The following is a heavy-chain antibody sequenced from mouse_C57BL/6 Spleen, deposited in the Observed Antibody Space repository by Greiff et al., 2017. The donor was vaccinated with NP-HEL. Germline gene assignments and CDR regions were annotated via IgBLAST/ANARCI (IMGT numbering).Heavy chain of an antibody. CDR1: GFTFSDYG. J-gene: IGHJ3*01. CDR2: ISSGSSTI. V-gene: IGHV5-17*01. D-gene: IGHD1-1*01. CDR3: AGYYGSSPAWFAY. Sequence: ESGGGLVKPGGSLKLSCAASGFTFSDYGMHWVRQAPEKGLEWVAYISSGSSTIYYADTVKGRFTISRDNAKNTLFLQMTSLRSEDTAMYYCAGYYGSSPAWFAYWGQGTLVTVSA.